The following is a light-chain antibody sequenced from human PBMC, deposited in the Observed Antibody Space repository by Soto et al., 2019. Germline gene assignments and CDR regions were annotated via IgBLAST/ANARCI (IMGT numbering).Light chain of an antibody. CDR2: DVS. CDR3: CSYAGSSNWV. V-gene: IGLV2-11*01. Sequence: QSSLTQPRSVSGSPGQSVTISCTGTSSDVGDYNYVSWYQQHPGKAPKLMIYDVSKRPSGVPDRFSGSKSGNTASLTISGLQAEDEADYYCCSYAGSSNWVFGGGTKLTVL. CDR1: SSDVGDYNY. J-gene: IGLJ3*02.